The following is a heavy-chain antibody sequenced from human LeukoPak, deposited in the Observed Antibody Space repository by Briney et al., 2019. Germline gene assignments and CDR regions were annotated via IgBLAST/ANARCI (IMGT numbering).Heavy chain of an antibody. CDR2: ISSISSYI. V-gene: IGHV3-21*01. Sequence: GGSLRLSCAASGFTFSSYSMNWVRQAPGKGLEWVSSISSISSYIYYADSVKGRFTISRDNAKNSLYLQMDSLRAEDTAVYYCARDLEGQWLVEGGYFDYWGQGTLVTVSS. J-gene: IGHJ4*02. CDR1: GFTFSSYS. D-gene: IGHD6-19*01. CDR3: ARDLEGQWLVEGGYFDY.